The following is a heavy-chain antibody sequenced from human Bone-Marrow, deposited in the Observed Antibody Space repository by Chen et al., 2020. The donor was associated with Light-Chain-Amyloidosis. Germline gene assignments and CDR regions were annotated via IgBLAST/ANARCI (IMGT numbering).Heavy chain of an antibody. CDR3: ARVVPPNYGANFNS. CDR2: IYYSGNT. J-gene: IGHJ4*02. CDR1: GGSIMSSSNF. V-gene: IGHV4-39*07. D-gene: IGHD4-17*01. Sequence: QLQLQESGPRLVKSSGTLSLTCPVSGGSIMSSSNFWGWLRQAPGKGLEWIGSIYYSGNTYMNSSLKNRVAMSVDTSNNQFSLRLNSVTAADTAVYFCARVVPPNYGANFNSWGQGTLVIVSS.